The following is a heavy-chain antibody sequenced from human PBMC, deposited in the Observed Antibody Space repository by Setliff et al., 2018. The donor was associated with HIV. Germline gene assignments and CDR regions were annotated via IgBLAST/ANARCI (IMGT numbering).Heavy chain of an antibody. CDR1: GFTFSSYA. Sequence: GGSLRLSCAASGFTFSSYAMHWVRQAPGKGLEWVAVISYDGSNKYYADSVKGRFTISRDNSKNTLYLQRNSLRAEDTAVYYCASHFGYCSSTSCEGYWGQGALVTVSS. V-gene: IGHV3-30*04. CDR2: ISYDGSNK. D-gene: IGHD2-2*01. CDR3: ASHFGYCSSTSCEGY. J-gene: IGHJ4*02.